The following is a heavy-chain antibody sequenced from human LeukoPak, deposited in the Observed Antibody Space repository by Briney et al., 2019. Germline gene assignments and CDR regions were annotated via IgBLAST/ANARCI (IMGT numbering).Heavy chain of an antibody. CDR2: IYYSETT. CDR1: GDSISSSNYY. CDR3: ARQRAYYYYYYIDV. V-gene: IGHV4-39*01. Sequence: SETLSLTCTVSGDSISSSNYYCDWIRQPPGKGLEWFGSIYYSETTYDNPSLKSRVTMSIHPPKNQFSLKLSSVTAADSAVYYCARQRAYYYYYYIDVWGKGTTVTVS. J-gene: IGHJ6*03.